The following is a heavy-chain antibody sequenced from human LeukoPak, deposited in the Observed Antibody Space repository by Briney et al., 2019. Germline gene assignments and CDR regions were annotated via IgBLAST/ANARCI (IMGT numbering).Heavy chain of an antibody. CDR1: GFTFSSYA. CDR3: AKGRLWFGEMDY. CDR2: ISYDGSNK. Sequence: GGSLRLSCAASGFTFSSYALHWVRQAPGKGLEWVAVISYDGSNKYYADSVKGRFTISRDNSKNTLYLQMNSLRAEDTALYYCAKGRLWFGEMDYWGQGTLVTVSS. V-gene: IGHV3-30-3*01. J-gene: IGHJ4*02. D-gene: IGHD3-10*01.